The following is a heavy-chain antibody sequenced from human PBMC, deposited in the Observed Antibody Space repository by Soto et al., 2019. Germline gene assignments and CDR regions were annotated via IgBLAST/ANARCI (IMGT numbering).Heavy chain of an antibody. J-gene: IGHJ6*02. V-gene: IGHV3-64*01. D-gene: IGHD6-19*01. Sequence: GGSLRLSCAASGFTFSSYAMHWVRQAPGKGLEYVSAITSNGGSTYYANSVKGRFTISRDNSKNTLYLQMGSLRAEDMSVYYCARGGSGWYSDYYYGMDVWGQGTTVTVSS. CDR1: GFTFSSYA. CDR2: ITSNGGST. CDR3: ARGGSGWYSDYYYGMDV.